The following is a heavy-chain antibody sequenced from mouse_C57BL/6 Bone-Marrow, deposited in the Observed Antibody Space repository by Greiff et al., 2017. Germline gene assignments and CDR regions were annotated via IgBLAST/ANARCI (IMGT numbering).Heavy chain of an antibody. Sequence: QVQLKQPGAELVKPGASVKMSCKASGYTFTSSWITWVKRRPGQGLEWIGDIYPGSGSTNYNEKFKSKATLTVDTASSTAYMQLSSLTSEDSAVYYCARLRFHWYFDVWGTGTTVTVAS. CDR1: GYTFTSSW. V-gene: IGHV1-55*01. J-gene: IGHJ1*03. CDR3: ARLRFHWYFDV. CDR2: IYPGSGST.